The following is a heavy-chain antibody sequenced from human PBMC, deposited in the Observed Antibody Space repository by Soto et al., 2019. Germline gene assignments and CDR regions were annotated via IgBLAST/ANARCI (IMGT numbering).Heavy chain of an antibody. CDR3: ARGDRGAFDL. CDR1: GFTCSYYW. Sequence: EVQLVESGGGLVRPGGSLRLSCAASGFTCSYYWMHWVRQAPGKGLVWVSRIHSDGSSTTYADFVKGRFIISRDNARNTVDLQMNSVRVEDTAMYYCARGDRGAFDLWGQGTVVTVSS. CDR2: IHSDGSST. D-gene: IGHD1-26*01. V-gene: IGHV3-74*01. J-gene: IGHJ3*01.